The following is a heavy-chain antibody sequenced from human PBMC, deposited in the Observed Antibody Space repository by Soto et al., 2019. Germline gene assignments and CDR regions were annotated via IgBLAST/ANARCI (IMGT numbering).Heavy chain of an antibody. CDR3: TKDMDDTSGWYGMDS. CDR1: GFTFDDYA. J-gene: IGHJ4*02. D-gene: IGHD6-19*01. V-gene: IGHV3-9*01. Sequence: EVQLVESGGDLVQPGRSLRLSCAASGFTFDDYAMHWVRQAPGKGLEWVSSISWNSDSIGYADSVRGRFTISRDNAKNSLYLQMNSLGGEDTALYYCTKDMDDTSGWYGMDSWGQGTLVTVSS. CDR2: ISWNSDSI.